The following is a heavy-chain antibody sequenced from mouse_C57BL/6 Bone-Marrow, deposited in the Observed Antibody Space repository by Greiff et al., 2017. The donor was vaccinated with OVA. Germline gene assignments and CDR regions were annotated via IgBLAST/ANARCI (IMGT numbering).Heavy chain of an antibody. CDR1: GFTFSDYY. J-gene: IGHJ3*01. CDR3: ARHDGSPWFAY. V-gene: IGHV5-12*01. CDR2: ISNGGGST. Sequence: EVKLVESGGGLVQPGGSLKLSCAASGFTFSDYYMYWVRQTPEKRLEWVAYISNGGGSTYYPDTVKGRFTISRDNAKNTLYRQMSRLKSEDTSMYYCARHDGSPWFAYWGQGTLVTVSA.